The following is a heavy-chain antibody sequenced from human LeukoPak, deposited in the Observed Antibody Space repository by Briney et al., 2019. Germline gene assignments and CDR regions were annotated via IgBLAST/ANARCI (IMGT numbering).Heavy chain of an antibody. D-gene: IGHD2-15*01. CDR2: IKQDGSVK. V-gene: IGHV3-7*01. J-gene: IGHJ4*02. Sequence: GGSLRLSCAGSGFTFSNYWMSWVRDVPGKGLEWLANIKQDGSVKYYADSLKGRFTISRDNAKNSQYLQMNSLRGEDTAIYYCARIGYSSSSFDYWGQGTLVTVSS. CDR3: ARIGYSSSSFDY. CDR1: GFTFSNYW.